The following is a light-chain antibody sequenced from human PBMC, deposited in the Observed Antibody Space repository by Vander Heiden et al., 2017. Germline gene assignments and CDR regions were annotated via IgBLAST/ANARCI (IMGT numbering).Light chain of an antibody. V-gene: IGLV1-44*01. CDR1: SSNIGSNT. CDR2: SNN. Sequence: QSVLTQPAPASGTPGPRVIISFSGSSSNIGSNTVDWHQQLPGTAPKLLIYSNNQRPSGVPDRFSGSKSGTLASLAISGLQSEDEANYYCATWDDSLNGVVFGGGTKLTVL. CDR3: ATWDDSLNGVV. J-gene: IGLJ2*01.